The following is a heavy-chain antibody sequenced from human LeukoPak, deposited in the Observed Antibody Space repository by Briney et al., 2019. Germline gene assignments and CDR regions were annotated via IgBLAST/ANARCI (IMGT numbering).Heavy chain of an antibody. CDR2: FLYSGTT. CDR1: ICSFNNYY. CDR3: ASLIYRGGRNPFDT. Sequence: SETLSLTCAVPICSFNNYYWIRLRQPPGQGLEWIGNFLYSGTTTYRASLDSRLIISVDNSKNTVSLRLFSVTATATAVDYCASLIYRGGRNPFDTWGQGTLVTVSS. J-gene: IGHJ4*02. V-gene: IGHV4-59*01. D-gene: IGHD1-14*01.